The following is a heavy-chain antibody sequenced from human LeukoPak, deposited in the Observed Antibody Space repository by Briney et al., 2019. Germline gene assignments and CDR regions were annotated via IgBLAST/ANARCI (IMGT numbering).Heavy chain of an antibody. V-gene: IGHV1-69*05. Sequence: SVKVSCKASGGTFSSYAISWVRQAPGQGLEWMGKSIPIFGTANYAQKFQGRVTITTDESTSTAYMELSSLRSEDTAVYYCALPADGQLWSLHDAFDIWGQGRMVPVSS. D-gene: IGHD5-18*01. CDR3: ALPADGQLWSLHDAFDI. J-gene: IGHJ3*02. CDR2: SIPIFGTA. CDR1: GGTFSSYA.